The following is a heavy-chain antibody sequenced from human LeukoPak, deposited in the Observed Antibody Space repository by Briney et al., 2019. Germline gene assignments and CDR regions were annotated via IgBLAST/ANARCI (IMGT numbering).Heavy chain of an antibody. D-gene: IGHD3-10*01. V-gene: IGHV3-15*01. CDR1: GFTFSNAW. CDR3: TTYRKSSRSYSPCDY. Sequence: GGSLRLSCAASGFTFSNAWMSWVRQAPGKGLEWVGRIKSKTGGGTTDYAAPVKGRFTISRDDSKNTLYLQMNSLKTEDTAVYYCTTYRKSSRSYSPCDYWGQGTLVTVSS. J-gene: IGHJ4*02. CDR2: IKSKTGGGTT.